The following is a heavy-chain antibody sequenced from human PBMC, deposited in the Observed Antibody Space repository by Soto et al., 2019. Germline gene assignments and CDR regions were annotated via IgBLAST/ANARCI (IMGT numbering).Heavy chain of an antibody. V-gene: IGHV3-7*01. CDR2: INQDGSEK. J-gene: IGHJ4*02. D-gene: IGHD3-10*01. CDR3: AKDLTYYGSAPGSDYNPISNAY. CDR1: GFTFSSYW. Sequence: EVYLVKSGGGLVQPGASLRLSCAASGFTFSSYWMTWVRQAPGKGLEWVANINQDGSEKYYVDSVRGRFSISRDNAKNSLSLQMSSLRAEDTAVYYCAKDLTYYGSAPGSDYNPISNAYWGQGTLVTVSS.